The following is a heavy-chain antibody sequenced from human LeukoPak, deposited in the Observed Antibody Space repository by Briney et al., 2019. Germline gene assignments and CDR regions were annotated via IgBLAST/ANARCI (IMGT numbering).Heavy chain of an antibody. CDR3: ARAYSSSWYRIDAFDI. J-gene: IGHJ3*02. D-gene: IGHD6-13*01. CDR2: IIPIFGTA. CDR1: GGTLSSYA. V-gene: IGHV1-69*05. Sequence: ASVKVSCKASGGTLSSYAISWVRQAPGQGLEWMGGIIPIFGTANYAQKFQGRVTITTDESTSTAYMELSSLRSEDTAVYYCARAYSSSWYRIDAFDIWGQGTMVTVSS.